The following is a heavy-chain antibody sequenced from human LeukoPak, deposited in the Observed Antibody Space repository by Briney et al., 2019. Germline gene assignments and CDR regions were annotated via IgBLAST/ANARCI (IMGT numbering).Heavy chain of an antibody. CDR2: INHSGST. D-gene: IGHD3-3*01. Sequence: PSETLSLTCAVYGGSFSGYYWSWIRQPPGKGLEWIGEINHSGSTNYNPSLKSRVTISVDTSKNQFSLKLSSVTAADTAVYYCADSHYDFWSGRQYYSDYWGQGTLVTVSS. V-gene: IGHV4-34*01. J-gene: IGHJ4*02. CDR1: GGSFSGYY. CDR3: ADSHYDFWSGRQYYSDY.